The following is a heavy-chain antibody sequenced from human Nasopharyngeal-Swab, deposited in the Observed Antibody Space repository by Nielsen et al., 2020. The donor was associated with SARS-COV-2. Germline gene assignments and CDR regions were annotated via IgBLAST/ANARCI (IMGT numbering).Heavy chain of an antibody. CDR3: ARDKIAVAENVYYYYYGMDV. D-gene: IGHD6-19*01. J-gene: IGHJ6*02. V-gene: IGHV3-21*04. CDR1: GFTFSSYS. Sequence: GGSLRLSCAASGFTFSSYSMNWVRQAPGKGLEWVSSISSSSSYIYYADSVKGRFTISRDNAKNSLYLQMNSLRAEDTAVYYCARDKIAVAENVYYYYYGMDVWGQGTTVTVSS. CDR2: ISSSSSYI.